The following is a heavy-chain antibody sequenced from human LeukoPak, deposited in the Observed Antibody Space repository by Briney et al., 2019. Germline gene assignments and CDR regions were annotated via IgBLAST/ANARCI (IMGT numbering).Heavy chain of an antibody. CDR3: ARAGKRITMVRGVVYWFDP. V-gene: IGHV1-8*01. CDR2: MNPNSGNT. CDR1: VYTFTSYD. D-gene: IGHD3-10*01. Sequence: ASVNVSCKASVYTFTSYDINWVRQATGQGLEWMGWMNPNSGNTGYAQKFQGRVTMTRNTSISTAYMELSSLRSEDTAVYYCARAGKRITMVRGVVYWFDPWGQGTLVTVSS. J-gene: IGHJ5*02.